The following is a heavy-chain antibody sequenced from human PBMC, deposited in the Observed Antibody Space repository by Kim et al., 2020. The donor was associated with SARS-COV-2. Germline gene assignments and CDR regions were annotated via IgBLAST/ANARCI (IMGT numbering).Heavy chain of an antibody. CDR3: ARELYYYGMDV. V-gene: IGHV3-53*01. J-gene: IGHJ6*02. CDR2: IYSGGST. Sequence: GGSLRLSCAASGFTVSSNYMSWVRQAPGKGLEWVSVIYSGGSTFYADSVKGRFTISRDTSKNTLYLQMNSLRAEDTAVYYCARELYYYGMDVWGQGTTVTVSS. CDR1: GFTVSSNY.